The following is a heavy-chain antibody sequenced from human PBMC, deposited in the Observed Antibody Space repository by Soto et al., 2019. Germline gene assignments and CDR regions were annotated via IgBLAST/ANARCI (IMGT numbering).Heavy chain of an antibody. V-gene: IGHV3-64D*06. CDR3: VKGNQLLRYYFEY. CDR1: GFTFSNFA. J-gene: IGHJ4*02. CDR2: ITSNGDNT. D-gene: IGHD2-2*01. Sequence: GGSLRLSCSASGFTFSNFAMHWVRQAPGKGLEYVSGITSNGDNTYHADSVQGRFTISRDNSKSTLYLQMASLRVEDTAVYYCVKGNQLLRYYFEYWGRGALVTVSS.